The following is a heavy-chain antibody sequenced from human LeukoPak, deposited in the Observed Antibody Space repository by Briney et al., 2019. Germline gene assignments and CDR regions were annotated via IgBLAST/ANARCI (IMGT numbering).Heavy chain of an antibody. CDR3: ARGLYGSGNYYSDF. V-gene: IGHV1-2*02. D-gene: IGHD3-10*01. CDR2: INPNSGGT. J-gene: IGHJ4*02. CDR1: GYTFIGYY. Sequence: ASVKVSCKASGYTFIGYYIHWVRQAPGQGLEWMGWINPNSGGTNHAQKFQDRVTMTRDTSISTAYMELTRLRSDDTAVYYCARGLYGSGNYYSDFWGQGTLVTVSS.